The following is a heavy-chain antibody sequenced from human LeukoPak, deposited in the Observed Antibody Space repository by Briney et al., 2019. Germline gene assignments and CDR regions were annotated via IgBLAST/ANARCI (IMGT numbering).Heavy chain of an antibody. V-gene: IGHV3-23*01. CDR2: IGGRTGST. CDR3: AKCGSSGCHLIDH. J-gene: IGHJ4*02. CDR1: GFTFSTNA. Sequence: PGGSLRLSCAASGFTFSTNAMSWVRQAPGKGLEWVSAIGGRTGSTYYADSVKGRFTISRDNSKNTLYLQMDTLRAEDTAVYYCAKCGSSGCHLIDHWGQGTLVTVSS. D-gene: IGHD5-12*01.